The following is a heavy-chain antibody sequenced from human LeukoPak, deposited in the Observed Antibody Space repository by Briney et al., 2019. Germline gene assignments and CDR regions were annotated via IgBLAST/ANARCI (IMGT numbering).Heavy chain of an antibody. CDR1: GFTVSSNY. CDR2: IYSCGST. J-gene: IGHJ5*02. D-gene: IGHD2-15*01. V-gene: IGHV3-66*03. CDR3: VRDYCSGGSCYENNWFDP. Sequence: PGGSLRLSCAASGFTVSSNYMSWVRQAPGKGLEWVSVIYSCGSTYYADSVKGRFTISRDNSKNTLYLQMNSLRVEDTAVYFCVRDYCSGGSCYENNWFDPWGQGTLVTVSS.